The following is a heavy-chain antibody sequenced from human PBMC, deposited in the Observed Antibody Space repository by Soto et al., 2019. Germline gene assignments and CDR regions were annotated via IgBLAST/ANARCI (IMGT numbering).Heavy chain of an antibody. V-gene: IGHV4-31*03. CDR2: IYYSGST. J-gene: IGHJ3*02. CDR3: ARDLSLIAACSDASDI. Sequence: QVQLQESGPGLVKPSQTLSLTCTVSAGSISSGGYCWSWIRQHPGKGLEWIGYIYYSGSTYYNPSLKSRVTISVDTSKNQFSLKLISVTAADTAVYYCARDLSLIAACSDASDIWGQGTMVTVSS. CDR1: AGSISSGGYC. D-gene: IGHD6-13*01.